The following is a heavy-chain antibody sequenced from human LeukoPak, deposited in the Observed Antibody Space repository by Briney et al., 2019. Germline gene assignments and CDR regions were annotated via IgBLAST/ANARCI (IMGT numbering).Heavy chain of an antibody. CDR1: GFTFISYG. J-gene: IGHJ4*02. CDR3: AKDCSGGSCYFYYYFDY. V-gene: IGHV3-30*02. D-gene: IGHD2-15*01. CDR2: IRYDGSNK. Sequence: PGGSLRLSCAASGFTFISYGMHWVRQAPGKGLEWVAFIRYDGSNKYYADSVKGRFTISRDDSKNTLYLQMNSLRAEDTAVYYCAKDCSGGSCYFYYYFDYWGQGTLVTVSS.